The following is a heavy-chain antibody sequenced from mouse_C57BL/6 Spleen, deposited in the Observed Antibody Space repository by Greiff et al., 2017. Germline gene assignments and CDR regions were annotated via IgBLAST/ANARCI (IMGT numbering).Heavy chain of an antibody. CDR1: GFSLTSSG. CDR2: IWRGGST. J-gene: IGHJ4*01. V-gene: IGHV2-5*01. D-gene: IGHD2-5*01. CDR3: AKGYYSKGPYAMDY. Sequence: QVQLKQSGPGLVQPSQSLSITCTVSGFSLTSSGVHWVRQSPGKGLEWLGVIWRGGSTDYNAAFMSRLSITKDNSKSQVFFKMNSLQADDTAIYYCAKGYYSKGPYAMDYWGQGTSVTVSS.